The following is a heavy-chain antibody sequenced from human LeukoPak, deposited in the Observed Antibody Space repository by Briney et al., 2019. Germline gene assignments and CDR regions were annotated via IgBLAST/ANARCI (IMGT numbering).Heavy chain of an antibody. V-gene: IGHV4-61*02. J-gene: IGHJ4*02. CDR2: IHKSGST. CDR3: ARDYGDYGVDY. Sequence: SETLSLTCTVSGGSISSVSHYLSWIRQPAGKGLEWIGRIHKSGSTNYNPSLKSRVTISVDTSKNQFSLRLSSVTAADTAAYYCARDYGDYGVDYWGQGTLVTVSS. CDR1: GGSISSVSHY. D-gene: IGHD4-17*01.